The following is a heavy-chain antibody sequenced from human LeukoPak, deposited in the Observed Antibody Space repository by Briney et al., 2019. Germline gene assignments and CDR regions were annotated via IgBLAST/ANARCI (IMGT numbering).Heavy chain of an antibody. V-gene: IGHV4-31*03. J-gene: IGHJ6*02. CDR1: GGSISSGGYY. D-gene: IGHD6-13*01. Sequence: SQTLSLTCTVSGGSISSGGYYWSWIRQHPGKGLEWIGYIYYSGSTYYNPSLKSRVTISVDTSTNQFSLKLSSVTAADTAVYYCARDLRQQLVRGYGMDVWGQGTTVTVAS. CDR2: IYYSGST. CDR3: ARDLRQQLVRGYGMDV.